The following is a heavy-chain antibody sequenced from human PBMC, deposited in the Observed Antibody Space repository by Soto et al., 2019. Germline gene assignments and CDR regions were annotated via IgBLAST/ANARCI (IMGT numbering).Heavy chain of an antibody. CDR3: AHSVVAGLGYYFDY. D-gene: IGHD6-19*01. CDR2: IYWDDDK. V-gene: IGHV2-5*08. J-gene: IGHJ4*02. Sequence: GSGPTLVNPTQTLTLTCTFSGFSLRTGGMCVTWIRQPPGKVLEWLALIYWDDDKRYSPFLKSRLTITKDTSKNQVVLTMTNMDPVDTATYYCAHSVVAGLGYYFDYWGQGTLVTVSS. CDR1: GFSLRTGGMC.